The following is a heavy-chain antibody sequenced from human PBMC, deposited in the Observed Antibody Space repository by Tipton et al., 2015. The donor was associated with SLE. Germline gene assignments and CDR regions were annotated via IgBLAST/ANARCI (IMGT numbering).Heavy chain of an antibody. CDR2: IYYSGST. CDR1: GGSISSYY. V-gene: IGHV4-59*01. D-gene: IGHD6-13*01. J-gene: IGHJ3*02. Sequence: TLSLTCTVSGGSISSYYWSWIRQPPGKGLEWIGYIYYSGSTNYNPSLKSRVTISVDTSKNQFSLKLSSVTAADTAVYYCARAGGLGIAAALFLDAFDIWGQGTMVTVSS. CDR3: ARAGGLGIAAALFLDAFDI.